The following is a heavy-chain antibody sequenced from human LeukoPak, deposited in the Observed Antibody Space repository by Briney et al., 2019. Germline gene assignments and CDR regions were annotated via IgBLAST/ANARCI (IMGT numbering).Heavy chain of an antibody. J-gene: IGHJ4*02. CDR3: ARDLFSGSYYEDF. D-gene: IGHD1-26*01. CDR1: GFTLSGYW. CDR2: IDQDGSSK. V-gene: IGHV3-7*01. Sequence: GGSLRLSCAASGFTLSGYWMSWVRQAPGKGLEWVANIDQDGSSKYYVDSVKGRFSISRDDAKNSLYLQMNSLRAEDTAVYYCARDLFSGSYYEDFWGQGTLVTVSS.